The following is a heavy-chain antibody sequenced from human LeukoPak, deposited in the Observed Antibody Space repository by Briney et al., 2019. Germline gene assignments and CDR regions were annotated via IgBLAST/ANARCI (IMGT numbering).Heavy chain of an antibody. Sequence: ASVKVSCKASGYTFGTHWMHWVRQAPGQGLEWMGWISAYNGNTNYAQKLQGRVTMTTDTSTSTAYMELRSLRSDDTAVYYCARGGHGDSNFDYWGQGTLVTVSS. CDR3: ARGGHGDSNFDY. CDR2: ISAYNGNT. V-gene: IGHV1-18*04. D-gene: IGHD4-17*01. CDR1: GYTFGTHW. J-gene: IGHJ4*02.